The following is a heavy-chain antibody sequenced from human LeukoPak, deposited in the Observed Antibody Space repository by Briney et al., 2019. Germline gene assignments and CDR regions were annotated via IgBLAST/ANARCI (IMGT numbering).Heavy chain of an antibody. CDR3: ARDLGPFGVVISYFDY. CDR2: ISAYNGNT. CDR1: GYTFTSYG. V-gene: IGHV1-18*01. Sequence: ASVKVSCKASGYTFTSYGISWVRQAPGQGLEWMGRISAYNGNTNYAQKLQGRVTMTTDTSTSTAYMELRSLRSDDTAVYYCARDLGPFGVVISYFDYWGQGTLVTVSS. J-gene: IGHJ4*02. D-gene: IGHD3-3*01.